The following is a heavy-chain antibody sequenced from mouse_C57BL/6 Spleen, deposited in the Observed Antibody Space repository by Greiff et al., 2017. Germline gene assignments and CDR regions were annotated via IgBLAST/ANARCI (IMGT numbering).Heavy chain of an antibody. CDR2: IDPSDSET. Sequence: QVQLQQPGAELVRPGSSVKLSCKASGYTFTSYWMHWVKQRPIQGLEWIGNIDPSDSETHYNQKFKDKATLTVDKSSSTAYMQLSSLTSEDSAVYYCARSGLRAYYFDYWGQGTTLTVSS. CDR3: ARSGLRAYYFDY. V-gene: IGHV1-52*01. CDR1: GYTFTSYW. J-gene: IGHJ2*01. D-gene: IGHD3-1*01.